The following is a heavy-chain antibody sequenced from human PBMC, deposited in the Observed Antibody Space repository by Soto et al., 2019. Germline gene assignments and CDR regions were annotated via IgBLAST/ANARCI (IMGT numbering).Heavy chain of an antibody. D-gene: IGHD6-13*01. Sequence: EVQLVESGGGLVQPGGSLRLSCAASGFTFSSFSMNWVRQAPGKGLEWLSYITSSSITIYYADSVKGRFTISRDNAKNSLYVQMNSLRDEGTAVYYCARYSSSWNFDYWGQGALVAVSS. CDR3: ARYSSSWNFDY. CDR2: ITSSSITI. V-gene: IGHV3-48*02. J-gene: IGHJ4*02. CDR1: GFTFSSFS.